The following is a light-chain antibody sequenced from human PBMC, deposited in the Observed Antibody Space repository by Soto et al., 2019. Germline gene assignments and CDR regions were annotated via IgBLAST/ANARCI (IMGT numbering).Light chain of an antibody. J-gene: IGLJ2*01. CDR2: GNT. Sequence: QSVLTQPPSVSGAPGQRVTISCTGSTSNIGAGYDVHWYQQLPETAPKLLIYGNTNRPSGVPDRFSGSKSGTSASLAITGLQTEDEADYYCQSYDSSRNVIFGGGTKLTVL. V-gene: IGLV1-40*01. CDR1: TSNIGAGYD. CDR3: QSYDSSRNVI.